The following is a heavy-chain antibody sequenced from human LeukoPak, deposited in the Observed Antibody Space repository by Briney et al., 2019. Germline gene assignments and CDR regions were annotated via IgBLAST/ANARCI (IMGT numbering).Heavy chain of an antibody. J-gene: IGHJ6*02. D-gene: IGHD2-15*01. CDR2: VIPIFGTA. V-gene: IGHV1-69*13. CDR1: GGTFSSYA. CDR3: ARLDCSGGSCYQNYYYGMDV. Sequence: SVKVSCKASGGTFSSYAISWVRQAPGQGLEWMGGVIPIFGTANYAQKFQGRVTITADESTSTAYMELSSLRSEDTAVYYCARLDCSGGSCYQNYYYGMDVWGQGTTVTVSS.